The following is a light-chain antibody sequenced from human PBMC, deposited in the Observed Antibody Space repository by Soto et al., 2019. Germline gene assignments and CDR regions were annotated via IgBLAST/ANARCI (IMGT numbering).Light chain of an antibody. J-gene: IGKJ1*01. Sequence: EIVMTQSPATLSMSPGERVTLSCRASQSVSSSLAWNQQKPGQDPRLLIYGASTRATGVPDRFSGSGSGTEFTLTISSLQSEDFAVYYCHQYNKWPWTFGQGTKVEIK. CDR3: HQYNKWPWT. V-gene: IGKV3-15*01. CDR1: QSVSSS. CDR2: GAS.